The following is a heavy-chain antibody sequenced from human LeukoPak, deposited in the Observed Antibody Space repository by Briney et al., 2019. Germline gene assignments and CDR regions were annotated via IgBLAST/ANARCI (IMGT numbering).Heavy chain of an antibody. CDR1: GGSFSGYY. J-gene: IGHJ5*02. D-gene: IGHD3-22*01. CDR3: ARGADDSILSWFDP. CDR2: INHSGST. V-gene: IGHV4-34*01. Sequence: SETLSLTCAVYGGSFSGYYWSWIRQPPGKGLEWIGEINHSGSTNYNPSLKSRVTISVDTSKNQFSLKLSSVTAADTAVYYCARGADDSILSWFDPWGQGTLVTVSS.